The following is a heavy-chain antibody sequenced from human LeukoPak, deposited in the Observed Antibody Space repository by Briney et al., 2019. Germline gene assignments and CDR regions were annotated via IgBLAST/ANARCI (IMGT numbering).Heavy chain of an antibody. CDR2: IWYDGGNK. V-gene: IGHV3-33*01. J-gene: IGHJ4*02. Sequence: PGPSLRLSCAASGFAFSSYAMRWVRQAPGKGLEWVAFIWYDGGNKYYGDSVKGRFTISRDNSKNMVFLQMSSLRAEDTAVYYCTRGHHDSTGYYHAMDYWGQGTLVTVSS. CDR1: GFAFSSYA. D-gene: IGHD3-22*01. CDR3: TRGHHDSTGYYHAMDY.